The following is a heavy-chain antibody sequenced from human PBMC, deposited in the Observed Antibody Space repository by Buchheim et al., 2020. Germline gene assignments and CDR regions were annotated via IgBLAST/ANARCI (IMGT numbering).Heavy chain of an antibody. CDR3: ARGIAAAGTFTWFDP. J-gene: IGHJ5*02. V-gene: IGHV4-34*01. D-gene: IGHD6-13*01. CDR2: INHSGST. Sequence: QVQLQRWGAGLLKPSETLSLTCAVYGGSFSGYYWSWIRQPPGKGLEWIGEINHSGSTNYNPSLKSRVTISVDTSKNQLSLKLSSVTAADTAVYYCARGIAAAGTFTWFDPWGQGTL. CDR1: GGSFSGYY.